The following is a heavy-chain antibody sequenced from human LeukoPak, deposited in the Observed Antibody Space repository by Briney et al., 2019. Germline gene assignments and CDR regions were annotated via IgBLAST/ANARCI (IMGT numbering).Heavy chain of an antibody. V-gene: IGHV4-38-2*02. CDR2: IYYSGST. CDR3: ARSGIVGAAAFDY. Sequence: SETLSLTCTVSGYSISSGYYWGWIRQPPGKGLEWIGSIYYSGSTYYNPSLKSRVTISVDTSKNQFSLKLSSVTAADTAVYYCARSGIVGAAAFDYWGQGTLVTVSS. D-gene: IGHD1-26*01. J-gene: IGHJ4*02. CDR1: GYSISSGYY.